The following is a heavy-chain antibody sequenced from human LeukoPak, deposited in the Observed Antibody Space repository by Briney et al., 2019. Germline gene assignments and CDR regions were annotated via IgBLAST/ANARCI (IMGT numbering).Heavy chain of an antibody. D-gene: IGHD5-18*01. V-gene: IGHV3-11*01. J-gene: IGHJ4*02. Sequence: GGSLRLSCAASGFTFSDYYMSWIRQAPGKGLEWVSYISSSGSTIYYADSVKGRFTISRDNARNSLYLQMNSLRAEDTAVYYCARDRVDTAMVDVWGQGTLVTVSS. CDR2: ISSSGSTI. CDR3: ARDRVDTAMVDV. CDR1: GFTFSDYY.